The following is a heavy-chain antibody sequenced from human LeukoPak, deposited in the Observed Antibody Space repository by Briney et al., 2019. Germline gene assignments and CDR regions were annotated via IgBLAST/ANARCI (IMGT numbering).Heavy chain of an antibody. D-gene: IGHD5-12*01. CDR3: ARGFYSGAY. J-gene: IGHJ4*02. CDR1: GFAFSSYW. V-gene: IGHV3-7*04. CDR2: IKQVGSEK. Sequence: GGSLRLSCAVSGFAFSSYWMNWVRQPPGKGLEWVAKIKQVGSEKYYVDSVKGRFTISRDNAKNSLYLQMNSVRAEDTAVYYCARGFYSGAYWGQGTLVTVSS.